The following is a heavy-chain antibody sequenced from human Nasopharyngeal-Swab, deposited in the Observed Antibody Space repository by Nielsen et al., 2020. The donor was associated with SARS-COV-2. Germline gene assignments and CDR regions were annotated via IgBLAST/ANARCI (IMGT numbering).Heavy chain of an antibody. CDR2: IYYSGST. D-gene: IGHD2-8*01. J-gene: IGHJ6*02. Sequence: ESLKISCTVSGGSISSSSYYWGWIRQPPGKGLEWIGSIYYSGSTYYNPSLKSRVTISVDTSKNQFSLKLSSVTAADTAVYYCARQVGYCTNGVCPTYYYYYGMDVWGQGTTVTVSS. V-gene: IGHV4-39*01. CDR3: ARQVGYCTNGVCPTYYYYYGMDV. CDR1: GGSISSSSYY.